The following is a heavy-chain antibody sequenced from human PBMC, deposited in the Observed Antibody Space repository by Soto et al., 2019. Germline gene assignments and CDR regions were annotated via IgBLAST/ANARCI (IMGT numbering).Heavy chain of an antibody. D-gene: IGHD3-22*01. V-gene: IGHV4-59*12. CDR3: ARVRNSRDMDD. CDR2: IFHRGST. Sequence: SETLSLTCNASGASINTYYWSWIRQPPQKGLEWIGYIFHRGSTTYNPSLKSRVTISIDASKKYFSLRLNSVTAADRAVYDCARVRNSRDMDDWGQGIRVTVSS. J-gene: IGHJ4*02. CDR1: GASINTYY.